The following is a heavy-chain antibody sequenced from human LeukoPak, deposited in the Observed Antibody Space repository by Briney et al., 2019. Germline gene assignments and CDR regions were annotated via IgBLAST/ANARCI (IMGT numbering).Heavy chain of an antibody. V-gene: IGHV5-51*01. CDR1: GYSFTSYW. D-gene: IGHD3-10*01. CDR3: ARSSESPFDY. J-gene: IGHJ4*02. CDR2: IYPGDSDT. Sequence: HGESLKISCKDTGYSFTSYWIAWVRQMPGKGLEWMGIIYPGDSDTRYSPSFQGQVTISADKSISTAYLQWSSLKASDTAMYYCARSSESPFDYWGQGTLVTVSS.